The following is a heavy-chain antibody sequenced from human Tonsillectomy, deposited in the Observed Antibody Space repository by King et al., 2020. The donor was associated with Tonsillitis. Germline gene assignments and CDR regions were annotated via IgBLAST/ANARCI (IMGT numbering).Heavy chain of an antibody. Sequence: QLQESGPGLVKPSETLSLTCTVSGGSISSYYWSWIRQPPGKGLEWIGYIYYSGSTNYNPSLKSRVTISVDTSKNQFSLKLSSVTAADTAVYYCARARITIFGVVTQHYFDYWGQGTLVTVSS. D-gene: IGHD3-3*01. CDR2: IYYSGST. J-gene: IGHJ4*02. CDR3: ARARITIFGVVTQHYFDY. V-gene: IGHV4-59*01. CDR1: GGSISSYY.